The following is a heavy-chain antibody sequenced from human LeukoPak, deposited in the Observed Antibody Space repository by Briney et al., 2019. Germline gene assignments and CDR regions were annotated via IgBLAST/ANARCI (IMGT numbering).Heavy chain of an antibody. D-gene: IGHD2-15*01. J-gene: IGHJ4*02. Sequence: PGGSLRLSCAASGLTFSSYWMSWFRQAPGKGLEWVANIKQDGSEKYYVDSVKGRFTISRDNAKNSLYLQMNSLRAEDTAVYYCARSPDIVVVVAATCFDYWGQGTLVTVSS. CDR3: ARSPDIVVVVAATCFDY. V-gene: IGHV3-7*01. CDR1: GLTFSSYW. CDR2: IKQDGSEK.